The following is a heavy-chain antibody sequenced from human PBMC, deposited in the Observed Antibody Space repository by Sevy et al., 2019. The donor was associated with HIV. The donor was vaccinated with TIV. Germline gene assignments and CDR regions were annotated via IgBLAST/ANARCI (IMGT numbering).Heavy chain of an antibody. CDR1: GFTFSSYA. Sequence: GGSLRLSCSASGFTFSSYAMHWVRQAPGKGLEYVSAISSNGGSTYYADSVKGRFTISRDNSKNTLYLQMSSLGAEDTAVYYCVKGTGYGSGSYPKALNWFDPWGQGTLVTVSS. V-gene: IGHV3-64D*06. CDR3: VKGTGYGSGSYPKALNWFDP. CDR2: ISSNGGST. J-gene: IGHJ5*02. D-gene: IGHD3-10*01.